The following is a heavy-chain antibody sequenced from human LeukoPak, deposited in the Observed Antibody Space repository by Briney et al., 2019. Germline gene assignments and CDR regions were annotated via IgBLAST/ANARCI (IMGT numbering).Heavy chain of an antibody. J-gene: IGHJ3*02. CDR1: GGSFSGYY. D-gene: IGHD2-21*02. CDR3: AGGLVTPRGAFDI. Sequence: PSETLSLTCAVYGGSFSGYYWSWIRQPPGKGLERIGEINHSGSTNYNPSLKSRVTISVDTSKNQFSLKLSSVTAADTAVYYCAGGLVTPRGAFDIWGQGTMVTVSS. CDR2: INHSGST. V-gene: IGHV4-34*01.